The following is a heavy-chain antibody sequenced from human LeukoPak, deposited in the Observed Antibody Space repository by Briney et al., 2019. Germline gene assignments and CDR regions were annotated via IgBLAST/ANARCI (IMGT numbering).Heavy chain of an antibody. CDR3: ARAAGYELFDY. J-gene: IGHJ4*02. D-gene: IGHD5-12*01. Sequence: GGSLRLSCAASGFTFSSYEMNWVRQAPGKGLEWVSYISSSGSTIYYADSVKGRFTISRDNAKSSLYLQMDCLRAEDTAVYYCARAAGYELFDYWGQGTLVTVSS. V-gene: IGHV3-48*03. CDR1: GFTFSSYE. CDR2: ISSSGSTI.